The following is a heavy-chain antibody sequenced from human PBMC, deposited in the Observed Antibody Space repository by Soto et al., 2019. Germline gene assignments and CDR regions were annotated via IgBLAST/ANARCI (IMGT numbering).Heavy chain of an antibody. CDR2: IYYSGST. CDR3: ARRYGGNFDY. CDR1: GGSISSSSYY. Sequence: PSETLSLTCTVSGGSISSSSYYWSWIRQPPGKGLEWIGYIYYSGSTNYNPSLKSRVTISVDTSKNQFSLKLSSVTAADTAVYYCARRYGGNFDYWGQGTLVIVSS. V-gene: IGHV4-61*05. D-gene: IGHD5-12*01. J-gene: IGHJ4*02.